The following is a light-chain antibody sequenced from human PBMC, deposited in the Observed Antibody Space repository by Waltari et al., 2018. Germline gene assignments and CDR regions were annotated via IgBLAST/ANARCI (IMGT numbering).Light chain of an antibody. Sequence: ETIMTQSPATLSVSPGARATLFCRASKSISRNLAWYQQKPGQAPSLVMYAASTRATGIPARFSGSGSGTEFTLTISSLQSEDCALYYCQQYDAWPLTFGGGTKVEIK. CDR1: KSISRN. V-gene: IGKV3-15*01. CDR3: QQYDAWPLT. CDR2: AAS. J-gene: IGKJ4*01.